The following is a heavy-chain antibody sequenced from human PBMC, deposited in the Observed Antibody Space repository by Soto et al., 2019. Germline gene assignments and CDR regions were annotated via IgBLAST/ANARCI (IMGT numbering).Heavy chain of an antibody. V-gene: IGHV1-69*08. CDR3: ATDGDILTGYTDY. J-gene: IGHJ4*02. D-gene: IGHD3-9*01. CDR2: IIPILDIP. CDR1: GGTFSSYT. Sequence: QVQLVQSGAEVKKPGSSVKVSCKASGGTFSSYTISWVRQAPGQGLEWMGRIIPILDIPDYEQNFQGRVTITADKSTRTVSMDLNSLRSEDTAVDYCATDGDILTGYTDYWGQGTLVTVSS.